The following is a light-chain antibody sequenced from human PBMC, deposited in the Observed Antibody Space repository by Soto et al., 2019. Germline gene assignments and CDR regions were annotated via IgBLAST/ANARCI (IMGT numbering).Light chain of an antibody. Sequence: EIVLTQSPATRSLSPGERATLSCRASQSVSSDLAWYQQKPGQAPRLLIYDASNRATGIPARFSGSGSGTDFPLTISILEPEDFAVYYCQQRSNWPYTFGQGTKLEIK. CDR2: DAS. V-gene: IGKV3-11*01. CDR3: QQRSNWPYT. J-gene: IGKJ2*01. CDR1: QSVSSD.